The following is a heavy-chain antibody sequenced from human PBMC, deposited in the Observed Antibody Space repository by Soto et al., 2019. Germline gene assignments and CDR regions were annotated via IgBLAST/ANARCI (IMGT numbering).Heavy chain of an antibody. CDR1: GFSLSNARMG. D-gene: IGHD4-17*01. CDR3: ARVVEYGDYWYFDL. V-gene: IGHV2-26*01. J-gene: IGHJ2*01. Sequence: QVTLKESGPVLVKPTETLTLTCTVSGFSLSNARMGVCWIRQPPGKALEWLAHIFSNDEKSYSTSLKSMPTNSKDTSKSQLVLTMANMDPGDTATYSCARVVEYGDYWYFDLWGSGTLVTVSS. CDR2: IFSNDEK.